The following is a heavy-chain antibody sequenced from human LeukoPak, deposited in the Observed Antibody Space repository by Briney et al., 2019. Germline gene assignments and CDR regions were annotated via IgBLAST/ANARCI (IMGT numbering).Heavy chain of an antibody. CDR1: GYTFTGYY. J-gene: IGHJ4*02. Sequence: ASVTVSCKASGYTFTGYYMHWVRQAPGQGLEWMGWMNPNSGGTNYAQKFQGRVTMTRDTSISTAYMELSRLRSDDTAVYYCARYYYDSSGYYSVLFDYWGQGTLVTVSS. CDR2: MNPNSGGT. D-gene: IGHD3-22*01. CDR3: ARYYYDSSGYYSVLFDY. V-gene: IGHV1-2*02.